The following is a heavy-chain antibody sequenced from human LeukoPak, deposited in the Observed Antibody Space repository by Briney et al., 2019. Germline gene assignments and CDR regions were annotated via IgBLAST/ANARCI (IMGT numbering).Heavy chain of an antibody. CDR2: IYHSGST. CDR3: ARPMYNNGWYGY. J-gene: IGHJ4*02. V-gene: IGHV4-39*01. Sequence: SETLSLTCTVSGGSITSSSYYWGWIRQPPGEGPEWIGNIYHSGSTFYNPSLKSRVTISVDTSKNQFSLKLTSVTAADTAVYYCARPMYNNGWYGYWGPGARVTVSS. D-gene: IGHD6-19*01. CDR1: GGSITSSSYY.